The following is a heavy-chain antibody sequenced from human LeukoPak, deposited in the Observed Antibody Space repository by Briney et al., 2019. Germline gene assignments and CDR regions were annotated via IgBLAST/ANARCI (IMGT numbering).Heavy chain of an antibody. CDR3: AKLLRYYYDSSAFDY. V-gene: IGHV4-59*08. CDR2: IYYSGST. D-gene: IGHD3-22*01. J-gene: IGHJ4*02. CDR1: GGSISSYY. Sequence: SETLSLTCTVSGGSISSYYWSWIRQPPGKGLEWIGYIYYSGSTNYNPSLKSRVTISVDTSKNQFSLKLSSVTAADTAVYYCAKLLRYYYDSSAFDYWGQGTLVTVSP.